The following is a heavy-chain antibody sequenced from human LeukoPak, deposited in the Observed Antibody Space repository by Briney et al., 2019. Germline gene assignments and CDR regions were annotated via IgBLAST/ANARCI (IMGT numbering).Heavy chain of an antibody. D-gene: IGHD3-22*01. Sequence: GRSLRLSCAASGFTFSDYAMSWVRQASGRGLEWVSAISGGGGSRYYADSVQGRSTISRDNSRNTLYLHINSLRAEDTAVYYCAKDDYYDSCGYFRSWGQGTLVTVSS. J-gene: IGHJ5*02. CDR2: ISGGGGSR. CDR3: AKDDYYDSCGYFRS. CDR1: GFTFSDYA. V-gene: IGHV3-23*01.